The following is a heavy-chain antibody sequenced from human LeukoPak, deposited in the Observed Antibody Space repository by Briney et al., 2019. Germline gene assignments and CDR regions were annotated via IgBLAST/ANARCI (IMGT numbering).Heavy chain of an antibody. CDR2: IIPIFGIA. J-gene: IGHJ5*02. V-gene: IGHV1-69*04. D-gene: IGHD3-3*01. CDR1: GGTFSSYA. CDR3: ARETYTYYDFWSEYNWFDP. Sequence: SVKVSCKASGGTFSSYAISWVRQAPGQGLEWMGRIIPIFGIANYAQKFQGRVTITADKSTSTAYMELSSLRSEDTAVYCCARETYTYYDFWSEYNWFDPWGQGTLVTVSS.